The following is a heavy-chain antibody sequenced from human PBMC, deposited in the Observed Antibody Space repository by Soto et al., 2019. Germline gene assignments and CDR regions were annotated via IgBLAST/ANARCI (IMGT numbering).Heavy chain of an antibody. CDR1: GGSMSSGGYS. J-gene: IGHJ5*02. D-gene: IGHD4-17*01. V-gene: IGHV4-30-2*01. CDR2: IYHSGST. Sequence: TLSLTCTVSGGSMSSGGYSWSWIRQPPGKGLEWIGYIYHSGSTYYNPSLKSRVTISIDRSKNQFSLELSSLRSEDTAVYYCARGIKYGDYPRWFDPWGPGTLVTVSS. CDR3: ARGIKYGDYPRWFDP.